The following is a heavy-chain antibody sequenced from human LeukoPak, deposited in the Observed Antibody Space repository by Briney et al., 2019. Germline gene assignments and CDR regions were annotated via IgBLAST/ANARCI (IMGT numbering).Heavy chain of an antibody. CDR3: AKDPYSSGPYNWFDP. CDR1: GFTFSSYS. CDR2: ISGGGGTP. D-gene: IGHD6-19*01. J-gene: IGHJ5*02. Sequence: GGSLRLSCAASGFTFSSYSMNWVRQAPGKGLEWVSTISGGGGTPYYADSVKGRFTISRDNSKNTLFLQMNSLRVEDTAVYYCAKDPYSSGPYNWFDPWGQGTLVTVSS. V-gene: IGHV3-23*01.